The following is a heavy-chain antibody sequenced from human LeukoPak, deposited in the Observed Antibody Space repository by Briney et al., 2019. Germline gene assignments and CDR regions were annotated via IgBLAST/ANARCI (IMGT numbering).Heavy chain of an antibody. Sequence: SETLSLTCAVSGDSVSRDGYSWSWIRQPAGKGLEWIGRIYTGGSTNYNPSLKSRVTMSVDTSKNQFSLKLSSVTAADTAVYYCARAVSAHSDTMYYFDNWGQGTLVTVSS. CDR3: ARAVSAHSDTMYYFDN. J-gene: IGHJ4*02. D-gene: IGHD2-21*02. CDR1: GDSVSRDGYS. CDR2: IYTGGST. V-gene: IGHV4-4*07.